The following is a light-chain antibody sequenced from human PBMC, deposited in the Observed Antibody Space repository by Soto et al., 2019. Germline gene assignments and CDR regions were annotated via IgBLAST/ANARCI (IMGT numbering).Light chain of an antibody. V-gene: IGKV3-20*01. CDR3: QQYAKSPLT. CDR1: QSVSRNY. Sequence: EIVLTQSPGTLSLSPGESATLSCRASQSVSRNYLAWYQQKPGQAPRLLIYDASSRATGIPDRFSGSGSETDFTLTISRLEAEDFAVYHCQQYAKSPLTFGGGTKVEIK. CDR2: DAS. J-gene: IGKJ4*01.